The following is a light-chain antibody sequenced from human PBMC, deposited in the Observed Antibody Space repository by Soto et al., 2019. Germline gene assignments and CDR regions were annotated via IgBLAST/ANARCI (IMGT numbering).Light chain of an antibody. J-gene: IGKJ1*01. V-gene: IGKV3-20*01. Sequence: EIVLTQSPGTLSLSPGERATLSCRASQRVTSNYLAWYQQKPGQAPRLLIYGASNRATGIPDRFSGSGSGTDFTLTISRLEPEDFAVYYCQQYGSSGTFGQGTKVDI. CDR2: GAS. CDR1: QRVTSNY. CDR3: QQYGSSGT.